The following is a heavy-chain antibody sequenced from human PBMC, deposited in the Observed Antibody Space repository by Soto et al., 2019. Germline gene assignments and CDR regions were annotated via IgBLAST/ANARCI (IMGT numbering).Heavy chain of an antibody. CDR3: ARPIAAAGTNPNLDY. Sequence: QVQLQQWGAGLLKPSETLSLTCAVYGGSFSGYYWSWIRQPPGKGLEWIGEINHSGSTNYNPSLKTRVTTSVDTSKNQFSLKLSSVTAADTAVYYCARPIAAAGTNPNLDYWGQGTLVTVSS. D-gene: IGHD6-13*01. CDR1: GGSFSGYY. V-gene: IGHV4-34*01. CDR2: INHSGST. J-gene: IGHJ4*02.